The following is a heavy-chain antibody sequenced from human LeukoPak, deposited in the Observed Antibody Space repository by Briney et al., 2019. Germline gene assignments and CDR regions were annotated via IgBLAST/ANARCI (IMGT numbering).Heavy chain of an antibody. CDR2: ISYDGSNK. CDR1: GFTFSSYA. CDR3: ARLGLGYCSSTSCYYYYYMDV. D-gene: IGHD2-2*01. V-gene: IGHV3-30*04. Sequence: GGSLRLSCAASGFTFSSYAMHWVRQAPGKGLEWVAVISYDGSNKYYADSVKGRFTISRDNSKNTLYLQMNSLRAEDTAVYYCARLGLGYCSSTSCYYYYYMDVWGKGTTVTVSS. J-gene: IGHJ6*03.